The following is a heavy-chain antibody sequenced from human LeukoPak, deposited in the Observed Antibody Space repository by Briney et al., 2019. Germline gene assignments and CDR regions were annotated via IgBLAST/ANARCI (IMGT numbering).Heavy chain of an antibody. J-gene: IGHJ5*02. Sequence: ASVKVSCKACGGTFSSYAISWVRQAPGQGLEWVGRIIPIFGTANYAQKFQGRVTITADESTTTAYMELSSLRSEDTAVYYCARGSNYYDSSGYYYHWFDPWGQGTLVTVSS. CDR1: GGTFSSYA. V-gene: IGHV1-69*13. CDR3: ARGSNYYDSSGYYYHWFDP. CDR2: IIPIFGTA. D-gene: IGHD3-22*01.